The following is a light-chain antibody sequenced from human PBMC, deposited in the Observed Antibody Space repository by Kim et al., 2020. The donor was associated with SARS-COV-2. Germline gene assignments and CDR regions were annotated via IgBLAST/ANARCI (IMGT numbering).Light chain of an antibody. CDR2: DVF. CDR3: SSYTSGNTWV. CDR1: SSDVGGYSY. V-gene: IGLV2-14*04. J-gene: IGLJ3*02. Sequence: QSITISCTGTSSDVGGYSYVSWYQQHPGKAPTLMIYDVFKRPSGVSTRFSASKSGNTASLTISGLHAEDEADYYCSSYTSGNTWVFGGGTKLTVL.